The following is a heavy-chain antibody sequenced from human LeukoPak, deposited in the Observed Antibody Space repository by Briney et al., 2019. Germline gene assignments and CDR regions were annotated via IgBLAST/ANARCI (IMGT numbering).Heavy chain of an antibody. Sequence: ASVKVSCKAFGYTFTRYYMHWVRQAPGQGPGWMGVISPSGGSTTYAQKFQGRVTLTRDMSTSTDYLELSSLRSEDTAVYYCARGAPYYYDSLYYYYTDVWGKGTTVTISS. CDR1: GYTFTRYY. V-gene: IGHV1-46*01. J-gene: IGHJ6*03. D-gene: IGHD3-22*01. CDR2: ISPSGGST. CDR3: ARGAPYYYDSLYYYYTDV.